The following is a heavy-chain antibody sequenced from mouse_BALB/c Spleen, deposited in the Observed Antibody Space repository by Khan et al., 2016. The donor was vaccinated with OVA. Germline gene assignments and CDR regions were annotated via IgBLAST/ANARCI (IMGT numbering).Heavy chain of an antibody. CDR3: ATQCSTSSWFAY. Sequence: VQLKQSGPELVKPGASVKMSCKASGYTFTSYGMHWVKQKPGQGLEWIGYIYPYNDDTKYNEKFKGKATLTSDKSSRTAYMEISSLTSEDSAVYYCATQCSTSSWFAYWGQGTLVTVSP. CDR1: GYTFTSYG. CDR2: IYPYNDDT. D-gene: IGHD1-1*01. J-gene: IGHJ3*01. V-gene: IGHV1S136*01.